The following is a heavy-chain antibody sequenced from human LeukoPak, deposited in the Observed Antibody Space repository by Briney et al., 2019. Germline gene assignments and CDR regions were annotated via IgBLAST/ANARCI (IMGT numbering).Heavy chain of an antibody. CDR1: GFTFSSYA. CDR3: ARAYDFWSGYYSGAPPHDAFDI. D-gene: IGHD3-3*01. CDR2: ISGSGGST. J-gene: IGHJ3*02. V-gene: IGHV3-23*01. Sequence: PGGSLRLSCAASGFTFSSYAMSWVRQAPGKGLEWVSGISGSGGSTYYADSVKGRFTISRDNSKNTLYLQMNSLRAEDTAVYYCARAYDFWSGYYSGAPPHDAFDIWGQGTMVTVSS.